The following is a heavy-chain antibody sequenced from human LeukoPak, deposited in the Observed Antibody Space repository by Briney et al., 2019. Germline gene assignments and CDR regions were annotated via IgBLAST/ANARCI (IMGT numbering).Heavy chain of an antibody. V-gene: IGHV4-38-2*02. CDR2: IYHSGST. Sequence: SETLSLTCTVSGYSISSGYYWGWIRQPPGKGLEWIGSIYHSGSTYYNPSLKSRVTISVDTSKNQFSLKLSSVTAADTAVYYCAKAASGYSYGSIYYYFDYWGQGTLVTVSS. J-gene: IGHJ4*02. CDR1: GYSISSGYY. D-gene: IGHD5-18*01. CDR3: AKAASGYSYGSIYYYFDY.